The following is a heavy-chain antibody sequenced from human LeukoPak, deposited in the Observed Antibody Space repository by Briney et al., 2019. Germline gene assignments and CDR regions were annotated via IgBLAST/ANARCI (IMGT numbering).Heavy chain of an antibody. D-gene: IGHD3-16*02. J-gene: IGHJ4*02. Sequence: SETLSLTCTVSGGSFSSGFHYWSWIRQPAGKGLEWIGRIYSSGSTNYSPSLKSRVTMSVDTSKKYFSLRLSSVTAADTAVYYCARVSPRFGESSFDYWGQGTPVTVSS. CDR1: GGSFSSGFHY. CDR3: ARVSPRFGESSFDY. V-gene: IGHV4-61*02. CDR2: IYSSGST.